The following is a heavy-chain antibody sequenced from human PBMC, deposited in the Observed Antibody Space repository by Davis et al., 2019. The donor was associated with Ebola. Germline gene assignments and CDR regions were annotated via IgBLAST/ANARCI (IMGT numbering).Heavy chain of an antibody. CDR1: GGSISSGSYY. J-gene: IGHJ4*02. CDR3: AREEGYCSGGSCYSGYFDY. CDR2: IYHSGST. Sequence: MPSETLSLTCTVSGGSISSGSYYWGWIRQPPGKGLEWIGSIYHSGSTNYNPSLKSRVTISVDTSKNQFSLKLSSVTAADTAVYYYAREEGYCSGGSCYSGYFDYWGQGTLVTVSS. D-gene: IGHD2-15*01. V-gene: IGHV4-39*07.